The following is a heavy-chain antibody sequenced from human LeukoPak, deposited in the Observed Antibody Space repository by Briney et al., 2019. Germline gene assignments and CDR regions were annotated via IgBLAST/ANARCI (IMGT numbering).Heavy chain of an antibody. CDR3: AKDDYSNYVGDAFDY. J-gene: IGHJ4*02. V-gene: IGHV3-23*01. CDR2: ISGSGGST. D-gene: IGHD4-11*01. CDR1: GFTFSSYA. Sequence: GGSLRLSCAASGFTFSSYAMHWVRQAPGKGLEWVSAISGSGGSTYYADSVKGRFTISRDNSKNTLYLQMNSLRAEDTAVYYCAKDDYSNYVGDAFDYWGQGTLVTVSS.